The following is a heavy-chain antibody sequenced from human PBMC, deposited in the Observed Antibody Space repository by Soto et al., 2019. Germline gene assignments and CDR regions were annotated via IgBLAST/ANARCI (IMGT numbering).Heavy chain of an antibody. V-gene: IGHV3-23*01. D-gene: IGHD3-10*01. CDR3: SKDSGFYASGSYGRH. J-gene: IGHJ4*02. CDR1: GFTFSSYA. Sequence: EVQLLESGGGLVQPGGSLRLSCAASGFTFSSYAMNWVRQAPGKGLEWVSTISGGGANTYYADSVKGRFTISRDNSRNTLSLQMNSLRAEDSAVYYCSKDSGFYASGSYGRHWGQGTLVTLSS. CDR2: ISGGGANT.